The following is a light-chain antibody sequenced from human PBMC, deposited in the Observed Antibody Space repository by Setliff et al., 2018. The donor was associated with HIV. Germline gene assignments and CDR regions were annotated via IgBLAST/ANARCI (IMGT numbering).Light chain of an antibody. CDR3: CSNTGSNTFV. CDR1: DSDIGVYNY. J-gene: IGLJ1*01. Sequence: QSALTQPASVSGSPGQSITISCTGGDSDIGVYNYVSWYQQHPARAPKLIIYQATRRPSGVSNRFSGSKSGNVASLTISGLQAEDEADYYCCSNTGSNTFVFGTGTKVTVL. CDR2: QAT. V-gene: IGLV2-14*01.